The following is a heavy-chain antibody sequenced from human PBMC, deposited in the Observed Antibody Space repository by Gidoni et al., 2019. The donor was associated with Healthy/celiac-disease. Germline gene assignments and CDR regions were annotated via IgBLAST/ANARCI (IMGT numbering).Heavy chain of an antibody. J-gene: IGHJ4*02. D-gene: IGHD2-2*01. CDR1: GGSFSGYY. Sequence: QVQLQQWGAGLLKPSETLSLPCAVYGGSFSGYYWSWIRQPPGKGLEWIGEINHSGSTNYYPSLKSRVTISLDTSKNQFSLKLSSVTAADTAVYYCARGRLVVPAAISYFDYWGQGTLVTVSS. V-gene: IGHV4-34*01. CDR2: INHSGST. CDR3: ARGRLVVPAAISYFDY.